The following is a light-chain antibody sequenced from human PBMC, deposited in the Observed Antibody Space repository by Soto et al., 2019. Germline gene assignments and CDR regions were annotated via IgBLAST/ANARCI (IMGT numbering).Light chain of an antibody. CDR3: VTWDSSLSAAV. CDR1: SSNVQNNY. CDR2: GNN. J-gene: IGLJ2*01. V-gene: IGLV1-51*01. Sequence: QSVLTQPPSVSAAPGQTVTISCSGSSSNVQNNYVSWHQQLPGAAPKLLIYGNNKRPSGISDRFSGSKSGATATLGITGLQTGDAADYYCVTWDSSLSAAVFGGGTKLTVL.